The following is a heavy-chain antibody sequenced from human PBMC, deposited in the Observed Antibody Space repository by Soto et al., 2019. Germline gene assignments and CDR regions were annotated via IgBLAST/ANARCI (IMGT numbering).Heavy chain of an antibody. V-gene: IGHV3-33*01. CDR2: IWYDGSNK. D-gene: IGHD5-12*01. J-gene: IGHJ4*02. Sequence: QVQLVESGGGVVQPGRSLRLSCAASGFTFSSYGMHWVRQAPGKGLEWVAVIWYDGSNKYYADSVKGRFTISRDNSKNTLYLQMNSLRAEDTAVYYCARERRDGYNSAYYFDYWGQGTLLTVSS. CDR3: ARERRDGYNSAYYFDY. CDR1: GFTFSSYG.